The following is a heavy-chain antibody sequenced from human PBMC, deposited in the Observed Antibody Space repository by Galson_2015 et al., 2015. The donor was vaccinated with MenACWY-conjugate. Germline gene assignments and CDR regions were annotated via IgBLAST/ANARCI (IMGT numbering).Heavy chain of an antibody. CDR3: AKKFGSSSWFRGFDS. CDR2: ISGTGGTI. CDR1: GFTFSGYA. Sequence: SLRLSCAASGFTFSGYAMTWVRQAPGKGLEWVSVISGTGGTIYYAESVKGRFTISRDNFKNTLSLEMNSLRAEDTAVYYCAKKFGSSSWFRGFDSWGQGTLVTVSS. D-gene: IGHD6-13*01. J-gene: IGHJ4*02. V-gene: IGHV3-23*01.